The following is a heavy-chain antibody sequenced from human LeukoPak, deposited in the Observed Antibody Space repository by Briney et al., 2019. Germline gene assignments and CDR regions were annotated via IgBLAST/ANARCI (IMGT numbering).Heavy chain of an antibody. V-gene: IGHV1-18*01. CDR3: ARLRFGLNWFDP. J-gene: IGHJ5*02. Sequence: ASVKVSCKASGYTFTSYGISWVRQAPGQGLEWMGWISAYNGNTHYAQKLQGRVTMTTDTSTSTAYMELRSLRSDDTAVYYCARLRFGLNWFDPSGQGTLVTVSS. CDR2: ISAYNGNT. CDR1: GYTFTSYG. D-gene: IGHD3/OR15-3a*01.